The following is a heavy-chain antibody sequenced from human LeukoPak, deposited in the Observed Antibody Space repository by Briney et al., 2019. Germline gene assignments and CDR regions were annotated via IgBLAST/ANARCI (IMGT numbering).Heavy chain of an antibody. CDR1: GGSISSGGYY. J-gene: IGHJ4*02. CDR2: IYHSGST. CDR3: ARVPFYGSGTYYFDY. V-gene: IGHV4-30-2*01. Sequence: SETLSLTCTVSGGSISSGGYYWSWIRQPPGKGLEWIGYIYHSGSTYYNPSLKSRVTISVDRSKNQFSLKLSSVTAADTAVYYCARVPFYGSGTYYFDYWGQGTLVTVSS. D-gene: IGHD3-10*01.